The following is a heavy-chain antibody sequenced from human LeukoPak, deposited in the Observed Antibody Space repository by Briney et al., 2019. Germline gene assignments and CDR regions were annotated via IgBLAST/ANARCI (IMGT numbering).Heavy chain of an antibody. CDR1: GYTFTSYY. CDR2: INPSGGST. CDR3: ARDGDGYPYDY. J-gene: IGHJ4*02. D-gene: IGHD5-24*01. V-gene: IGHV1-46*01. Sequence: ASVKASCKASGYTFTSYYMHWVRQAPGQGLEWMGIINPSGGSTSYAQKFQGRVTMTRDTSTSTVYMELSGLRSEDTAVYYCARDGDGYPYDYWGQGTLVTVSS.